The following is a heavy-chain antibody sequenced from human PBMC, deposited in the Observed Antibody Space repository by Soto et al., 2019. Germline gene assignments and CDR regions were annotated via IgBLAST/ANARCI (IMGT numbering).Heavy chain of an antibody. CDR3: ARSRGDNGAFWYFDL. CDR2: IYYSGST. D-gene: IGHD6-25*01. Sequence: SETLSLTCTVSGGSISSSSYYWGWIRQPPGKGLEWIGSIYYSGSTYYNPSLKSRVTISVDTSKNQFSLKLSSVTAADTAVYYCARSRGDNGAFWYFDLWGRGTLVTVSS. V-gene: IGHV4-39*01. J-gene: IGHJ2*01. CDR1: GGSISSSSYY.